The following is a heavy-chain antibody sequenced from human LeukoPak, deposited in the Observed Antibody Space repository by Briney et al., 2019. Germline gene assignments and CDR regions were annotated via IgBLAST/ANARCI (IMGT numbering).Heavy chain of an antibody. J-gene: IGHJ4*02. Sequence: ASVKVSCKAFGYTFTGYFIHWVRQAPGQGLECMGGIIPIFGTANYAQKFQGRVTITTDESTSTAYMEPSSLRSEDTAVYYCASTYYYDSSGLSAYFDYWGQGSLVTVSS. CDR1: GYTFTGYF. CDR3: ASTYYYDSSGLSAYFDY. D-gene: IGHD3-22*01. CDR2: IIPIFGTA. V-gene: IGHV1-69*05.